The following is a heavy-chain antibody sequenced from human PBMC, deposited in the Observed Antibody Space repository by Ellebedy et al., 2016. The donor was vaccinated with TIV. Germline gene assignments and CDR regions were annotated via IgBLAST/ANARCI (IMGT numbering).Heavy chain of an antibody. Sequence: GESLKISCAASGFTFSSYAMSWVRQAPGKGLEWVSAISGSGGSTYYADSVKGRFTISRDNSKNTLYLQMNSLRAEDTAVYYCASRTIFGVVISDYWGQGTLVTVSS. CDR3: ASRTIFGVVISDY. CDR1: GFTFSSYA. D-gene: IGHD3-3*01. V-gene: IGHV3-23*01. CDR2: ISGSGGST. J-gene: IGHJ4*02.